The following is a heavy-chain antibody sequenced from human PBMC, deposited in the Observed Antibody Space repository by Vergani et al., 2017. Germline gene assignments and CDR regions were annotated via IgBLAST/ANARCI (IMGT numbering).Heavy chain of an antibody. CDR2: IYPGYSDT. V-gene: IGHV5-51*03. CDR1: GYSFTSYW. D-gene: IGHD6-6*01. J-gene: IGHJ4*02. CDR3: ARLDGFGEEQLVRGYFDY. Sequence: EVPLVPSGAEVKKPGESLKISCKGSGYSFTSYWIGWVGQMPGKGLGWMGIIYPGYSDTRYSPSFQGQVTISADKSTSTAYLQWSSLKASDTAMYYCARLDGFGEEQLVRGYFDYWGQGTLVTVSS.